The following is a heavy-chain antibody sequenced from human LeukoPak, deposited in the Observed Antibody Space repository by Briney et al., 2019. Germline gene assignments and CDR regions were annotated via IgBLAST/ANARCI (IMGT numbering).Heavy chain of an antibody. CDR1: GGSFSGYY. CDR3: ARGGLYYYDSSFDY. CDR2: INHSGST. V-gene: IGHV4-34*01. Sequence: SETLSLTCAVYGGSFSGYYWSWIRQPPGKGLEWIGEINHSGSTNYNPSLKSRVTISVDTSKNQFSLKLSSVTAADTAVYYCARGGLYYYDSSFDYWGQGTQVTVSS. J-gene: IGHJ4*02. D-gene: IGHD3-22*01.